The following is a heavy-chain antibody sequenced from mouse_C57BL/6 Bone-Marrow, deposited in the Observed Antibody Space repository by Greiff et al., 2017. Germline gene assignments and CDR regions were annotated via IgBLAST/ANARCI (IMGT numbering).Heavy chain of an antibody. D-gene: IGHD2-1*01. CDR3: AREGNYGNPWFAY. Sequence: QVQLQQSGAELARPGASVKLSCKASGYTFTSYGISWVKQRTGQGLEWIGEIYPRSGNTYYNEKVKGKATLTADKSSSTAYMELRSLTSEDSAVYFCAREGNYGNPWFAYWGQGTLVTVSA. V-gene: IGHV1-81*01. J-gene: IGHJ3*01. CDR1: GYTFTSYG. CDR2: IYPRSGNT.